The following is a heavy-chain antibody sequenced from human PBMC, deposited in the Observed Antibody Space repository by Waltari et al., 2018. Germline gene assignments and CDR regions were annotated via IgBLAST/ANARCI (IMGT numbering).Heavy chain of an antibody. D-gene: IGHD6-13*01. CDR1: GYSISSAYS. CDR3: AIPGIAAAGNFDY. CDR2: IYHSGST. Sequence: QVQLQESGPGLVKPSETLSLTCAASGYSISSAYSWGWIRQPPGKGLEWIGSIYHSGSTYYNPSLKSRVTISVDTSKNQFSLKLSSVTAADTAVYYCAIPGIAAAGNFDYWGQGTLVTVSS. V-gene: IGHV4-38-2*01. J-gene: IGHJ4*02.